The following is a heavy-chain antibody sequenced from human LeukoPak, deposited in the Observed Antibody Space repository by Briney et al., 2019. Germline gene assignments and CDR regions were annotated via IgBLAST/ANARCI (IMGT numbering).Heavy chain of an antibody. J-gene: IGHJ5*02. CDR2: ISSSSGKT. CDR3: ARDHSSSSGWFDP. D-gene: IGHD6-6*01. Sequence: ASVKVSCKASGYTFISYGISWLRQAPGQGPEWMGWISSSSGKTNSAQKFQGRVTMTTDTSTSTAYMELRSLRFDDTALYYCARDHSSSSGWFDPWGQGTLVTVSS. CDR1: GYTFISYG. V-gene: IGHV1-18*01.